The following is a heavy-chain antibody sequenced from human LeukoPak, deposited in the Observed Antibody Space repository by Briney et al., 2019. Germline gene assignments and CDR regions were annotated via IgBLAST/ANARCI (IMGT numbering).Heavy chain of an antibody. J-gene: IGHJ4*02. CDR3: AKLTCSSTFCPLDY. CDR1: GGSISSSSFF. CDR2: VSYSGTT. Sequence: SETLSLTCTVSGGSISSSSFFWAWIRQPPGKGLEWIGTVSYSGTTYYSPSLKSRVTISVDASKNQFSLRLTSVTAADTALYYCAKLTCSSTFCPLDYWGQGTLVTVSS. V-gene: IGHV4-39*01. D-gene: IGHD2-2*01.